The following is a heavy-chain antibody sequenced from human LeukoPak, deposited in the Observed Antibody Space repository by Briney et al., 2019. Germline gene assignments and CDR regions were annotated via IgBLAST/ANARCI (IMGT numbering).Heavy chain of an antibody. CDR1: GYTFTSYA. J-gene: IGHJ5*02. CDR3: ARDRKSTTGTTRWFDP. D-gene: IGHD1-1*01. Sequence: GASVKVSCKASGYTFTSYAMHWVRQAPGQRLEWMGWINAGNGNTKYSQKFQGRVTITRDTSASTAYMELSSLRSEDTAVYYCARDRKSTTGTTRWFDPWGQGTLVTVSS. V-gene: IGHV1-3*01. CDR2: INAGNGNT.